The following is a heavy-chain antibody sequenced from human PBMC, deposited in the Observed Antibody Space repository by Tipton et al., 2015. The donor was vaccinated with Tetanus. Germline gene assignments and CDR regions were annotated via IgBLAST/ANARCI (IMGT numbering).Heavy chain of an antibody. CDR1: GFTFSSYS. D-gene: IGHD6-19*01. V-gene: IGHV3-48*02. CDR3: ARPGQWLVRNAFDI. CDR2: MSSSSSTI. J-gene: IGHJ3*02. Sequence: SLRLSCAASGFTFSSYSMNWVRPAPGKGLEWVSYMSSSSSTIYYADSVEGRFNISRDNAKNSLYLQMNSLRDEDTAVYYCARPGQWLVRNAFDIWGQGTMVTVSS.